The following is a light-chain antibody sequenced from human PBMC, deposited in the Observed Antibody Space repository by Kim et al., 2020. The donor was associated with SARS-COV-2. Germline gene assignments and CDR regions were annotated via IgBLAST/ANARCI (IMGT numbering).Light chain of an antibody. CDR3: QQHYSYPLT. Sequence: AIRMSQSPSSFSASTGDRVTITCRASQGIGSYLAWYQQKAGKAPKLLIYAASTLESGVPSRFSGSGSGTDFTLTISDLQSEDFALYYCQQHYSYPLTFGQGTKVDIK. CDR2: AAS. CDR1: QGIGSY. J-gene: IGKJ1*01. V-gene: IGKV1-8*01.